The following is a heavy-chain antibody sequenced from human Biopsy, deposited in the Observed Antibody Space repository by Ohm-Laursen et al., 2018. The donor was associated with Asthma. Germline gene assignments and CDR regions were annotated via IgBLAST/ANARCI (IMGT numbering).Heavy chain of an antibody. V-gene: IGHV3-23*01. CDR2: ISGDAQRT. J-gene: IGHJ4*02. CDR3: AREGVAGTHIED. CDR1: GFTFSSYA. D-gene: IGHD6-19*01. Sequence: GSLRPSCSASGFTFSSYALSWVRQAPGKGLEWVSGISGDAQRTYYEDSVKGRFTISRDNSKNTLSLQMNSLTAEDTAVYYCAREGVAGTHIEDWGQGTLVTVSS.